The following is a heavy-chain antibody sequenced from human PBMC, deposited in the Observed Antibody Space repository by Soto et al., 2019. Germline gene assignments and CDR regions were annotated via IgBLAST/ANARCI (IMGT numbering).Heavy chain of an antibody. D-gene: IGHD6-13*01. CDR1: GDSVSSNSAA. CDR3: ARGPSSRYSSSGYDSMDV. J-gene: IGHJ6*02. Sequence: SQTLSLTCAISGDSVSSNSAAWNWLRQSPSRGLEWLGRTYYRSKWYNDYAVSVKSRITINPDTSKNQFSLQLNSVTPEDTAVYYWARGPSSRYSSSGYDSMDVWGQGTTVTVSS. V-gene: IGHV6-1*01. CDR2: TYYRSKWYN.